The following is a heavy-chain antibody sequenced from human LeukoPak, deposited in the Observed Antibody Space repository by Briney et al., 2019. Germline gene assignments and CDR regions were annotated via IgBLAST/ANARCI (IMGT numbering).Heavy chain of an antibody. CDR2: INPNSGGT. J-gene: IGHJ3*02. V-gene: IGHV1-2*02. Sequence: ASAKVSCKASGYTFTGYYMHWVRQAPGQGLEWMGWINPNSGGTNYAQKFQGRVTMTRDTSISTAYMELSSLRSEDTAVYYCARDVRSYYDSSGYDAFDIWGQGTMVTVSS. CDR3: ARDVRSYYDSSGYDAFDI. CDR1: GYTFTGYY. D-gene: IGHD3-22*01.